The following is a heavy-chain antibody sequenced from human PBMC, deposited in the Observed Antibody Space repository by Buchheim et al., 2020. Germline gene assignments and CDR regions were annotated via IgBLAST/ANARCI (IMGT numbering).Heavy chain of an antibody. D-gene: IGHD2-15*01. J-gene: IGHJ4*02. CDR1: GFTFSSYA. Sequence: EVQLLESGGSLVQPGGSLRLSCAASGFTFSSYAMSWVRQGPGKGLEWFSGISGSGGGTYYADSVKGRFTISRDHSKNPVYLQMNSLRAEDTAVYYCAKLYCSGGSCYIDYWGQGTL. V-gene: IGHV3-23*01. CDR2: ISGSGGGT. CDR3: AKLYCSGGSCYIDY.